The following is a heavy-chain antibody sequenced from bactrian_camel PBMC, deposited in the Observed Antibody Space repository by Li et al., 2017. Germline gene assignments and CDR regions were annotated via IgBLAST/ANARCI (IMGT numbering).Heavy chain of an antibody. Sequence: HVQLVESGGGLVQPGGSLGLSCAHSGYTLSSYSMGWFRQAPGKEREGIAGINTVGNTAYADSVKGRFTISRDNAKDTLYLQMNSLKIEDTAVYYCALGSSRQATMTARGKGTQVTVS. CDR2: INTVGNT. V-gene: IGHV3S53*01. J-gene: IGHJ4*01. CDR1: GYTLSSYS. D-gene: IGHD3*01.